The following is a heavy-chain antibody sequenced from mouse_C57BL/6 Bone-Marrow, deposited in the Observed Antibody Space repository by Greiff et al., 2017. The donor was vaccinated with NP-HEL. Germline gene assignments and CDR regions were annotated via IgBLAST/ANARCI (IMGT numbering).Heavy chain of an antibody. J-gene: IGHJ2*01. V-gene: IGHV5-6*01. D-gene: IGHD2-10*02. CDR2: ISSGGSYT. CDR1: GFTFSSYG. CDR3: ARQGYVDY. Sequence: EVMLVESGGDLVKPGGSLKLSCAASGFTFSSYGMSWVRQTPDKRLEWVATISSGGSYTYYPDSVKGRFTISRDNAKNTLYLQMSSLKSEDTAMYYCARQGYVDYWGQGTTLTVSS.